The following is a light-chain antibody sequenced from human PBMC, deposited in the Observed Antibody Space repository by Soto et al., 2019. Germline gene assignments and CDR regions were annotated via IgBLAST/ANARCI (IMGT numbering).Light chain of an antibody. V-gene: IGKV1-6*01. CDR2: GAS. Sequence: AVQLTQSPSSRSASVGDRVTITCRASQGIRTDLGWYQQSPGKAPKVLIVGASTLQSGVPSRFSGSGSGTDFTLTISSLQPEDSATYYCLQDFSYPRTFGQGTKVDIK. CDR3: LQDFSYPRT. CDR1: QGIRTD. J-gene: IGKJ1*01.